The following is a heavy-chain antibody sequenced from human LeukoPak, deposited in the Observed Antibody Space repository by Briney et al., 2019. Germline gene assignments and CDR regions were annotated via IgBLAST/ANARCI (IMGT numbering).Heavy chain of an antibody. J-gene: IGHJ5*02. V-gene: IGHV4-34*01. CDR2: INHSGGT. CDR3: ARGRTIIADYCSSTSCSHRRWFDP. D-gene: IGHD2-2*01. Sequence: SETLSLTCAVYGGSFSGYYWSWIRQPPGKGLEWNGEINHSGGTNYNPSLKSRVTISVDTSKNQFSLKLSSVTAADTAVYYCARGRTIIADYCSSTSCSHRRWFDPWGQGTLVTVSS. CDR1: GGSFSGYY.